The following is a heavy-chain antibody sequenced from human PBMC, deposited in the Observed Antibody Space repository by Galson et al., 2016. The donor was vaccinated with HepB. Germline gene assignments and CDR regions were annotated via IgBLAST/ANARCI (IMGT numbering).Heavy chain of an antibody. J-gene: IGHJ6*02. CDR3: AKELVNSNYYAMDV. Sequence: SLRLPCAASGFTFTSSWLHWVRQAPGKGRVWVSRIDPDGSNTNYADSVKGRFSISRDNSKNTLCLEMDSRRTEDTAVYYCAKELVNSNYYAMDVWGQGTTVTVSS. CDR2: IDPDGSNT. V-gene: IGHV3-74*01. CDR1: GFTFTSSW. D-gene: IGHD3-9*01.